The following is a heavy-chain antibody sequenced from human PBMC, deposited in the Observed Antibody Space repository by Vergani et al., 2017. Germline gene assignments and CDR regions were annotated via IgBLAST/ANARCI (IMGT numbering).Heavy chain of an antibody. V-gene: IGHV4-38-2*02. CDR1: GYSIRNGYY. J-gene: IGHJ4*02. CDR3: ARDGTMVRGVIPLDY. Sequence: QVQLQESGPGLVEPSETLSLTCAVSGYSIRNGYYWGWIRQPPGKGLEWIGSIYHSGSTHYNPSLKSRVTISVDTSKNQFSLKLSSVTAADTAVYYCARDGTMVRGVIPLDYWGQGTLVTVSS. D-gene: IGHD3-10*01. CDR2: IYHSGST.